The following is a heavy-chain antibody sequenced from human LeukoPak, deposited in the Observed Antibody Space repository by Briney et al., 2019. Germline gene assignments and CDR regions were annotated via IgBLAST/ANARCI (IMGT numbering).Heavy chain of an antibody. J-gene: IGHJ4*02. CDR3: AREGYYGSGTPSFYFDF. CDR1: GFTFKNYV. Sequence: GRSLRLSCAASGFTFKNYVIRWVRQAPGKGLEWVAVVSYDGSIKYYADSVKGRFTISRDNSKNTLYLQMSSLRAEDTAVYYCAREGYYGSGTPSFYFDFWGQGTLVTVSS. CDR2: VSYDGSIK. D-gene: IGHD3-10*01. V-gene: IGHV3-30*03.